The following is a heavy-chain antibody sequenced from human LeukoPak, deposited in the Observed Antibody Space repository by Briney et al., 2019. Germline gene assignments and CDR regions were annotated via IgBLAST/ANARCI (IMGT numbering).Heavy chain of an antibody. CDR1: GYTFTGYY. J-gene: IGHJ5*02. D-gene: IGHD2-2*01. CDR3: ARDLGYCSSTSCDLNWFDP. V-gene: IGHV1-2*02. CDR2: INPNSGGT. Sequence: ASVKVSCKASGYTFTGYYMRWVRQAPGQGLEWMGWINPNSGGTNYAQKFQGRVTMTRDTSISTAYMELSRLRSDDTAVYYCARDLGYCSSTSCDLNWFDPWGQGTLVTVSS.